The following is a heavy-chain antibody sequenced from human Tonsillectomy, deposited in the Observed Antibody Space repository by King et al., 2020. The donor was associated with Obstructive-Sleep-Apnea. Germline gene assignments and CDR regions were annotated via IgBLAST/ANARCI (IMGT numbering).Heavy chain of an antibody. Sequence: VQLVESGGALVQPGGSLRLSCAASGFTVSTNYMSWVRQAPGKGLEWVSVIYSGGSTYFAASVQGRFTISRDNSKNTLYLQMNSLRAEDTAVYYCARDALGNQPQDSWGQGTLVTVSS. J-gene: IGHJ4*02. D-gene: IGHD1-14*01. CDR1: GFTVSTNY. CDR3: ARDALGNQPQDS. CDR2: IYSGGST. V-gene: IGHV3-66*01.